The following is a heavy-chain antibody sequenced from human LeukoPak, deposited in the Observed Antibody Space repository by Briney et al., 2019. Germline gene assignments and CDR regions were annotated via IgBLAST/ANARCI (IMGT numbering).Heavy chain of an antibody. CDR2: ISSSGSTI. CDR3: ASCSRLSPRVP. V-gene: IGHV3-11*01. J-gene: IGHJ4*02. Sequence: AGGSLRLSCAASGFTFRDYYMSWIRRAPGKGWEWVSYISSSGSTIYYADSVKGRFTNPRDNAKNSLYLQMNSLRAEDTAVYYCASCSRLSPRVPWSQGSLVTVSS. CDR1: GFTFRDYY. D-gene: IGHD2-15*01.